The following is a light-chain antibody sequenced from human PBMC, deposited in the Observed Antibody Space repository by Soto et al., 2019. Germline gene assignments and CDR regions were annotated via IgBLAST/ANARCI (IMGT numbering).Light chain of an antibody. CDR3: QQRSNWPSYT. CDR2: DAS. CDR1: QSVSSY. V-gene: IGKV3-11*01. Sequence: EIVLTQSPATLSLSPGERATLSCRASQSVSSYLAWYQQKPGQAPRLLIYDASNRATGIPARFSGSGSGTDFTLTTSGLEPEDFAVYYCQQRSNWPSYTLGQGTKLEIK. J-gene: IGKJ2*01.